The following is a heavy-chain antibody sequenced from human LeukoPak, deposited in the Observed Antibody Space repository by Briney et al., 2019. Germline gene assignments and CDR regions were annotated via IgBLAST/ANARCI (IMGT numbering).Heavy chain of an antibody. V-gene: IGHV3-21*01. CDR2: ISSSGSYI. Sequence: GGSLRLSCAASRFTFSSYSMNWVRQAPGKGLEWVSSISSSGSYIYYADSVKGRFTISRDNAKNSLYLQMNSLRAEDTAVYYCARDPAAMADFDYWGQGTLVTVSS. D-gene: IGHD5-18*01. CDR1: RFTFSSYS. CDR3: ARDPAAMADFDY. J-gene: IGHJ4*02.